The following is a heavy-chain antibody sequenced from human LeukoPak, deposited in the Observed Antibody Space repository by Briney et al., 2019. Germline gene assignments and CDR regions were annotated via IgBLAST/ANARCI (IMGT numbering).Heavy chain of an antibody. Sequence: GSLRLSCAASGFTFSNAWMTWIRQPPGKGLEWIGYIYYSGSTNYNPSLKSRVTISVDTSKNQFSLKLSSVTAADTAVYYCAKTNSGWMYYFDYWGQGTLVTVSS. V-gene: IGHV4-59*01. J-gene: IGHJ4*02. CDR3: AKTNSGWMYYFDY. D-gene: IGHD6-19*01. CDR2: IYYSGST. CDR1: GFTFSNAW.